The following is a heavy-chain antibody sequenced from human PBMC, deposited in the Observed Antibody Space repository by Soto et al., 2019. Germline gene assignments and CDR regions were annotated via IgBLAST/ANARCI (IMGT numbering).Heavy chain of an antibody. V-gene: IGHV3-30*18. CDR1: GFTFSSYG. CDR2: ISYDGSNK. J-gene: IGHJ1*01. Sequence: GGSLRLSCAASGFTFSSYGMHWVRQAPGKGLEWVAVISYDGSNKYYADSVKGRFTISRDNSKNTLYLQMNSLRAEDTAVYYCAKSGCSGGSCAEYFQHWGQGTLVTVSS. CDR3: AKSGCSGGSCAEYFQH. D-gene: IGHD2-15*01.